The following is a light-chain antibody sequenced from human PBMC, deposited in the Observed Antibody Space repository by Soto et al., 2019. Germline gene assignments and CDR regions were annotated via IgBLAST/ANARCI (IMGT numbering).Light chain of an antibody. CDR2: GNS. CDR3: QSYDSNLSGVV. V-gene: IGLV1-40*01. CDR1: SSNIGAGYD. J-gene: IGLJ2*01. Sequence: QSVLTQPPSVSGAPGQRVTISCTGSSSNIGAGYDVHWYQQLPGTAPKLPIYGNSNRPSGVPDRFSGSKSGTSASLAITGLQAEDEADYYCQSYDSNLSGVVFGGWTKLTVL.